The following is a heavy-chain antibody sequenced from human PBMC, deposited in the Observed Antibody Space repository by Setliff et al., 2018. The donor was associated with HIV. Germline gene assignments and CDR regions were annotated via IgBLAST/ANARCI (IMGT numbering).Heavy chain of an antibody. CDR3: ARQPQGYSYGLSY. CDR1: GYSFTSYW. D-gene: IGHD5-18*01. J-gene: IGHJ4*02. V-gene: IGHV5-51*01. CDR2: IYPGDSDT. Sequence: PGESLKISCKGSGYSFTSYWIGWVRQMPGKGPEWMGIIYPGDSDTRYSPSFQGQVTISADKSISTAYLQWSSPKASDTAMYYCARQPQGYSYGLSYWGQGTLVTVS.